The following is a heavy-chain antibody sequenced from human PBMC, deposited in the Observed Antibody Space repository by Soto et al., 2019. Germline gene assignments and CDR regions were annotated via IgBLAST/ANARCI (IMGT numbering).Heavy chain of an antibody. Sequence: QVQLVQSGAEVKKPGASVKVSCKASGYTFTSYDINWVRQATGQGLEWMGWMNPNSGNTGYAQKFQGRVTMTRNTSISTAYMELSSLRSEDTGVYYCALHHPSCRGYGDHFDYWGQGTLVTVSS. V-gene: IGHV1-8*01. CDR3: ALHHPSCRGYGDHFDY. CDR1: GYTFTSYD. D-gene: IGHD4-17*01. CDR2: MNPNSGNT. J-gene: IGHJ4*02.